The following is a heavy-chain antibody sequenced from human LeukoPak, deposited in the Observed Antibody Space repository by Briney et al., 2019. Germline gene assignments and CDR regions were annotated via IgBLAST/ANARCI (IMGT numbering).Heavy chain of an antibody. D-gene: IGHD3-22*01. Sequence: SETLSLTCTVSGGSISSYYWSWIRQPPGKGLEWIGYIYYSGSTNYNPSLKSRVTISVDTSKNQFSLKLSSVTAADTAVYYCARVGPYYDSSGYYYSYAFDIWGQGTMVTVSS. CDR2: IYYSGST. V-gene: IGHV4-59*01. CDR3: ARVGPYYDSSGYYYSYAFDI. CDR1: GGSISSYY. J-gene: IGHJ3*02.